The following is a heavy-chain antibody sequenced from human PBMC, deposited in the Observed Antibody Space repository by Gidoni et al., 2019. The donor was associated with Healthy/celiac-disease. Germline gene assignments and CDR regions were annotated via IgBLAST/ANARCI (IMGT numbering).Heavy chain of an antibody. D-gene: IGHD3-22*01. Sequence: QVQLVQSGAEVKKPGSSVKVSCKASGGTFSSYAISWVRQAPGQGLEWMGRIIPILGIANYAQKFQGRVTITADKSTSTAYMELSSLRSEDTAVYYCARGDYYDSSGTFDYWGQGTLVTVSS. V-gene: IGHV1-69*04. J-gene: IGHJ4*02. CDR1: GGTFSSYA. CDR2: IIPILGIA. CDR3: ARGDYYDSSGTFDY.